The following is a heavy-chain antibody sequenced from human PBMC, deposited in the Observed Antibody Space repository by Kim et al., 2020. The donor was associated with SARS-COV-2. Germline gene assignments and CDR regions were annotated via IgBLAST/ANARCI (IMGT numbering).Heavy chain of an antibody. D-gene: IGHD6-6*01. CDR3: ARDLYSSAYGYYYYYGMDV. V-gene: IGHV3-13*01. CDR2: IGTAGDT. Sequence: GGSLRLSCAASGFTFSSYDMHWVRQATGKGLEWVSAIGTAGDTYYPGSVKGRFTISREKAKNSLYLQMNSLRAGDTAVYYCARDLYSSAYGYYYYYGMDVCGQGTTVTVPS. CDR1: GFTFSSYD. J-gene: IGHJ6*02.